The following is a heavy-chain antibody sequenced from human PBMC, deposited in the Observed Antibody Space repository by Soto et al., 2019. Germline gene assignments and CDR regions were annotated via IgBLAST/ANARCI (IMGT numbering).Heavy chain of an antibody. D-gene: IGHD3-22*01. J-gene: IGHJ4*02. CDR3: ARVRNYYDSSAFDY. CDR2: IYYSGST. V-gene: IGHV4-30-4*01. Sequence: PSETLSLTCTVSGGSISRGDYYWSWIRQPPGKGLEWIGYIYYSGSTYYNPSLKSRVTISVDTSKNQFSLKLSSVTAADTAVYYCARVRNYYDSSAFDYWGQGTLVTVSS. CDR1: GGSISRGDYY.